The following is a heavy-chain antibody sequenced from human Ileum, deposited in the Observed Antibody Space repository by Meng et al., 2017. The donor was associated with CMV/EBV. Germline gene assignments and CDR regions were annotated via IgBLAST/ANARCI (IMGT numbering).Heavy chain of an antibody. CDR1: GGSINSNNYF. CDR2: IHYNEKT. Sequence: PGLVKPSGTLALTFTVPGGSINSNNYFGGWIRQAPGKGPEWIGSIHYNEKTYYNPPFKSRVTISVDTSNKQVSLNLNSVTAADTAVYYCTTRGLGFDSSLFDFWGQGTLVTVSS. D-gene: IGHD3-22*01. CDR3: TTRGLGFDSSLFDF. J-gene: IGHJ4*02. V-gene: IGHV4-39*07.